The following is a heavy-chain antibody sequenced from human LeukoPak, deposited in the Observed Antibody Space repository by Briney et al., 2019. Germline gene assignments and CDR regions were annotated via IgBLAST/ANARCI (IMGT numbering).Heavy chain of an antibody. CDR2: IRGDGGST. D-gene: IGHD2-15*01. Sequence: GGSLRLSCAASGFTFDDYAMHWVRPAPGKGLEWVSLIRGDGGSTYNADSVKGRFTISRDNSKNSLYLQMNSLRTEDTALYYCAKGKYCSGANCFDAFDIWGQGTMVTVSS. CDR3: AKGKYCSGANCFDAFDI. J-gene: IGHJ3*02. V-gene: IGHV3-43*02. CDR1: GFTFDDYA.